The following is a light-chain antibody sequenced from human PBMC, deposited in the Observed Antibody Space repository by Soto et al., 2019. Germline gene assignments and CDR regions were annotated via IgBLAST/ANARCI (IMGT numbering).Light chain of an antibody. CDR3: QQYNSYSWT. CDR1: QTISSW. CDR2: KAS. Sequence: DIQMTQSPSTLSVSVGDRVTLTSWASQTISSWLAWYQQKPGKAPKLLIYKASTLKSGVPSRFSGSGSGTEFTLTISSLRPDDFATYYCQQYNSYSWTFGQGTKVDIK. J-gene: IGKJ1*01. V-gene: IGKV1-5*03.